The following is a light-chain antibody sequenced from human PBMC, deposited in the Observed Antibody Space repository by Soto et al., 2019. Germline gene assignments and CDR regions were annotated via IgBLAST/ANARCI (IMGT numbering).Light chain of an antibody. CDR2: GAS. V-gene: IGKV3D-20*02. CDR1: QSVSSGY. Sequence: EIVLTQSPGTLSLSPGDGATLSCRASQSVSSGYLAWYQQKPGQAPRLLIYGASRRATGIPDRFSGSGSGTDFTLTISSLEPEDFAVYYCQQRSKWPPITFGQGTRLEIK. CDR3: QQRSKWPPIT. J-gene: IGKJ5*01.